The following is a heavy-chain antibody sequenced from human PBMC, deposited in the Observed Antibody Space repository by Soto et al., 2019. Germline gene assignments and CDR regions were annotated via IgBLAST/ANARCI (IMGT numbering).Heavy chain of an antibody. CDR1: GFTFSSYA. V-gene: IGHV3-30-3*01. Sequence: HPGGSLRLSCAASGFTFSSYAMHWVRQAPGKGLEWVAVISYDGSNKYYADSVKGRFTISRDNSKNTLYLQMNSLRAEDTAVYYCARTWFATVVTKEVPYYYGMDVWGQGTTVTVSS. CDR3: ARTWFATVVTKEVPYYYGMDV. J-gene: IGHJ6*02. CDR2: ISYDGSNK. D-gene: IGHD4-17*01.